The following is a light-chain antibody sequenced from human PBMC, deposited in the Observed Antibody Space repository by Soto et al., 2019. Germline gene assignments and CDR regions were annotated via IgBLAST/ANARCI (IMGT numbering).Light chain of an antibody. CDR3: QQYNSWPWT. J-gene: IGKJ1*01. V-gene: IGKV3-15*01. CDR1: RSVATN. CDR2: GAS. Sequence: EMVLTQSPATLSVSPGERATLSCRASRSVATNLAWYQQTPGQAPRLLIYGASTRATGLPPRFSASGSGTEFTLTISSLQSEDSAVYYGQQYNSWPWTFGHGTKVDIK.